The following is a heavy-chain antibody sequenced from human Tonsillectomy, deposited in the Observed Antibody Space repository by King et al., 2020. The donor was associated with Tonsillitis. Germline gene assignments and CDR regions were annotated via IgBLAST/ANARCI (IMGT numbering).Heavy chain of an antibody. CDR1: RFTFTTYT. CDR2: ISHDGSNK. Sequence: VQLVESGGGVVQPGRSLRLSCAASRFTFTTYTLHWVRQAPGKGLEWVAVISHDGSNKYYADSVKGRFTISRDNSNNTLYLQMNSLRAEDTAVYYCAGDAGGYCSGTSCLSWFDPWGQGTLVTVSS. J-gene: IGHJ5*02. CDR3: AGDAGGYCSGTSCLSWFDP. D-gene: IGHD2-2*03. V-gene: IGHV3-30*04.